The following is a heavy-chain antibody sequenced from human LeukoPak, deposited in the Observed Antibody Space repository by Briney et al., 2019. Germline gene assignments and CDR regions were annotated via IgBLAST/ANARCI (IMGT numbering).Heavy chain of an antibody. J-gene: IGHJ5*02. D-gene: IGHD3-10*01. CDR2: IKQDGSEE. CDR1: GLTFTNAW. Sequence: GGSLRLSCAASGLTFTNAWMIWVRQAPGKGLEWVANIKQDGSEEYYVDSVKGRFTISRDNAKNSLYLQMNSLRAEDSAVYYCARDCYFGSGSYNWFDPWGQGTLVTVSS. CDR3: ARDCYFGSGSYNWFDP. V-gene: IGHV3-7*01.